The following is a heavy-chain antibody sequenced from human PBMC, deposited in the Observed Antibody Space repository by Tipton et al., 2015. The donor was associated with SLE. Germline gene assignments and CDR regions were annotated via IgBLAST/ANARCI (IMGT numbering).Heavy chain of an antibody. J-gene: IGHJ6*03. CDR3: VKSVVVVSPRDYYYYMDV. V-gene: IGHV4-61*02. CDR1: GDSFSSGSSS. CDR2: IYNSGTT. D-gene: IGHD2-15*01. Sequence: TLSLTCTVSGDSFSSGSSSWNWVRQPAGKGLEWIGLIYNSGTTNYNPSLQSRVTLSVDMSKNQFSLRLSSVTAADTGVYYCVKSVVVVSPRDYYYYMDVWGKGTTFTVSS.